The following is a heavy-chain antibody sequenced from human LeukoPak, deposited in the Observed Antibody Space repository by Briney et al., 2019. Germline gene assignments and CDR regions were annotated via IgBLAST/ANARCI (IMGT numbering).Heavy chain of an antibody. J-gene: IGHJ4*02. CDR1: GGSFSGYY. CDR2: ISHSGST. CDR3: ASFRWGIGFEY. Sequence: PSETLSLTCAVYGGSFSGYYWSWIRQTPGKGLEWIGEISHSGSTNYHRSLKSRLTISVDTSKNQFSLKLNSVTAADTAVYYCASFRWGIGFEYWGQGTLVTVSS. V-gene: IGHV4-34*01. D-gene: IGHD3-16*01.